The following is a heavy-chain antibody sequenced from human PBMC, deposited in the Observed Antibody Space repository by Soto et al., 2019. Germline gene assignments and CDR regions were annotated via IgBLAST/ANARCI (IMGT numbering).Heavy chain of an antibody. Sequence: SVKVSCKASGATFSSYAISWVRQAPGQGLEWMGGIIPIFGTANYAQKLQGRVTMTTDTSTSTAYMELRSLRSDDTAVYYCAREGRGWYVVYWGQGTLVTVSS. D-gene: IGHD6-19*01. CDR2: IIPIFGTA. V-gene: IGHV1-69*05. CDR3: AREGRGWYVVY. CDR1: GATFSSYA. J-gene: IGHJ4*02.